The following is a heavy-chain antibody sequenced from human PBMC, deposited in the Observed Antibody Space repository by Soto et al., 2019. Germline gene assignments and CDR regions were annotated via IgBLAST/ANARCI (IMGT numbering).Heavy chain of an antibody. CDR3: AKASASGPIHYYYMDV. J-gene: IGHJ6*03. CDR2: ICYDGSTN. D-gene: IGHD3-10*01. CDR1: GFSFSNFG. V-gene: IGHV3-33*06. Sequence: QVQLVESGGGVVQPGGSLRLSCAASGFSFSNFGMHWVRQAPGKGLEWVAVICYDGSTNLYAASVEGRFTTSRDNFKNTVYLQLNSLRAEDTAAYYCAKASASGPIHYYYMDVWGKGTTVTVSS.